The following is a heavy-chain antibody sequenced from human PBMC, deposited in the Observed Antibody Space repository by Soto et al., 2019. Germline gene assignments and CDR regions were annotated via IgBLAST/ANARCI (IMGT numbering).Heavy chain of an antibody. CDR1: GGSISSGGYY. J-gene: IGHJ6*02. CDR3: ARALLVGCSSTICYTRYYYYGMDV. Sequence: QVQLQESGPGLVKPSQTLSLTCTVSGGSISSGGYYWSWIRQHPGKGLEWIGYIYFSGGTYYNPCLKSRVTLSVYTSKNQFSLKLSSVTAADTAVYYCARALLVGCSSTICYTRYYYYGMDVWGQGTTVTVSS. CDR2: IYFSGGT. D-gene: IGHD2-2*02. V-gene: IGHV4-31*03.